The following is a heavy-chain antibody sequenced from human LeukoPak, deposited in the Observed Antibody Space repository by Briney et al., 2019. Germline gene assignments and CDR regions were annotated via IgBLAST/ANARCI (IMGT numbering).Heavy chain of an antibody. CDR2: IRSKGCSYAT. J-gene: IGHJ4*02. D-gene: IGHD3-10*01. CDR3: TRPSYYGSGTDYYFDY. V-gene: IGHV3-73*01. CDR1: GFTFSGSP. Sequence: GGSLRLSCAAPGFTFSGSPIHWVRQASGKGLEWVGRIRSKGCSYATTYAASVKGRFTISRDDSKNTAYLQMNSLKTEDTAVYYCTRPSYYGSGTDYYFDYWGQGTLVTVSS.